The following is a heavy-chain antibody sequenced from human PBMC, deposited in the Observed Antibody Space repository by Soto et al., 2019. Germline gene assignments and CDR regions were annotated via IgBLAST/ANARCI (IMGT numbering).Heavy chain of an antibody. CDR2: IDPGDSDT. CDR3: ARDVDFWRGYYTLGGVYCFDY. CDR1: GYSFTSSW. Sequence: PGESLSSSGKAGGYSFTSSWTSWVRQMPGKGLEWMGSIDPGDSDTRYNPSFQGQVTISADKAISTDYLQWSSLKASDTAMYYCARDVDFWRGYYTLGGVYCFDYWGQGTLVTVSS. V-gene: IGHV5-51*01. D-gene: IGHD3-3*01. J-gene: IGHJ4*02.